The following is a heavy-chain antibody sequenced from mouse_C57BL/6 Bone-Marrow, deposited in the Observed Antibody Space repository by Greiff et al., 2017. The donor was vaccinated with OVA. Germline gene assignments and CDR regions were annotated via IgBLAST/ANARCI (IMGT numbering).Heavy chain of an antibody. CDR3: ARHGSSLMDY. Sequence: VKLQESGPGLVQPSQSLSITCTVSGFSFTSYGVHWVRQSPGKGLEWLGVIWSGGSTDYNAAFISRLGISTDNSKTQVFFKMNSLQADDTAIYYCARHGSSLMDYWGQGTSVTVSS. CDR1: GFSFTSYG. J-gene: IGHJ4*01. V-gene: IGHV2-2*01. D-gene: IGHD1-1*01. CDR2: IWSGGST.